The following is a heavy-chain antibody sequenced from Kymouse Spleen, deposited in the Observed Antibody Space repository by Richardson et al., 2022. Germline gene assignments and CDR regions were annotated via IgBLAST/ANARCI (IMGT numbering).Heavy chain of an antibody. Sequence: QLQLQESGPGLVKPSETLSLTCTVSGGSISSSSYYWGWIRQPPGKGLEWIGSIYYSGSTYYNPSLKSRVTISVDTSKNQFSLKLSSVTAADTAVYYCARRSSIAARQKLLFDYWGQGTLVTVSS. V-gene: IGHV4-39*01. CDR2: IYYSGST. D-gene: IGHD6-6*01. CDR1: GGSISSSSYY. CDR3: ARRSSIAARQKLLFDY. J-gene: IGHJ4*02.